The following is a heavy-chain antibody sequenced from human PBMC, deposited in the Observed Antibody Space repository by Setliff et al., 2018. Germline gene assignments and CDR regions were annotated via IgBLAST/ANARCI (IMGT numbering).Heavy chain of an antibody. CDR3: ARAPSSSSASWFDP. D-gene: IGHD6-6*01. CDR2: ISSSGSTI. Sequence: PGGSLRLSCAASGFTVSSNYMSWIRQAPGKGLEWVSCISSSGSTIYYADSVKGRFTISRDNAKNSLYLQMNSLRAEDTAVYYCARAPSSSSASWFDPWGQGTLVTVSS. CDR1: GFTVSSNY. J-gene: IGHJ5*02. V-gene: IGHV3-11*04.